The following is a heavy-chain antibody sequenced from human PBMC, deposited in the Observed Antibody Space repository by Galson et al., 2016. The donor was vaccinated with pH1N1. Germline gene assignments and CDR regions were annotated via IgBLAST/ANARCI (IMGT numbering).Heavy chain of an antibody. D-gene: IGHD3-10*01. CDR3: ASAPRLGELELGDVFDI. V-gene: IGHV3-11*01. Sequence: SLRLSCAASGFTFSDYYMTWIRRAPGKGLKWVSYISSSGYTIFYTDSVKGRFTISRDNAKNSLYLQMNSLRAEDTAVYYCASAPRLGELELGDVFDIWGQGTMVTVSS. CDR2: ISSSGYTI. CDR1: GFTFSDYY. J-gene: IGHJ3*02.